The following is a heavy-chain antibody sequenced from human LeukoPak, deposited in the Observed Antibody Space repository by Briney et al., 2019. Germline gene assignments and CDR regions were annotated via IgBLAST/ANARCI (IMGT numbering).Heavy chain of an antibody. CDR1: GFTVSNYW. CDR3: ARARYSDF. Sequence: PGGSLRLSCVASGFTVSNYWMTWVRQAPGKGLEWVANIKEDGSEKNYADSVKGRFTISRDNAKSSLYLQMNSLRGEDTAVYYCARARYSDFWGQGTLVTVSS. CDR2: IKEDGSEK. V-gene: IGHV3-7*01. J-gene: IGHJ4*02.